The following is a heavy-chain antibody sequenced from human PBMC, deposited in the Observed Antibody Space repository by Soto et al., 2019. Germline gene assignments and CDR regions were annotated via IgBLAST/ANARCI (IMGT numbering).Heavy chain of an antibody. J-gene: IGHJ4*02. CDR3: AKPPGIPSIVGATNYFDY. CDR1: GFTFSSYA. Sequence: GGSLRLSCAASGFTFSSYAMSWVRQAPGKGLEWVSAISGSGGSTYYADSVKGRFTISRDNSKNTLYLQMNSLRAEDTAVYYCAKPPGIPSIVGATNYFDYWGQGTLVTVSS. CDR2: ISGSGGST. D-gene: IGHD1-26*01. V-gene: IGHV3-23*01.